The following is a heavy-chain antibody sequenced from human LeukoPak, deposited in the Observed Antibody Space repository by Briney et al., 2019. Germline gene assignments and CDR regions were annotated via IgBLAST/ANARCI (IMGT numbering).Heavy chain of an antibody. V-gene: IGHV3-74*01. D-gene: IGHD6-19*01. CDR3: ATKQWLAPPPDS. J-gene: IGHJ4*02. CDR1: GFTFSKYW. CDR2: INTDGTVT. Sequence: GGSLRLSCAASGFTFSKYWMLWVRQAPGKGLESVSRINTDGTVTTYADSVKGRFTVSRDNADNTKFLQMNSVRDEDKAVYYCATKQWLAPPPDSWGQGTPVTVSS.